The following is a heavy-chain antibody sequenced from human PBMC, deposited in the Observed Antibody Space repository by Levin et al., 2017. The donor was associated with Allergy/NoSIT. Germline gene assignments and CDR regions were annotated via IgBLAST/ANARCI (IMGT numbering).Heavy chain of an antibody. V-gene: IGHV4-39*01. CDR2: IYYSGST. CDR3: ARGEYSYGYEYYFDY. D-gene: IGHD5-18*01. Sequence: SETLSLTCTVSGGSISSSSYYWGWIRQPPGKGLEWIGSIYYSGSTYYNPSLKSRVTISVDTSKNQFSLKLSSVTAADTAVYYCARGEYSYGYEYYFDYWGQGTLVTVSS. CDR1: GGSISSSSYY. J-gene: IGHJ4*02.